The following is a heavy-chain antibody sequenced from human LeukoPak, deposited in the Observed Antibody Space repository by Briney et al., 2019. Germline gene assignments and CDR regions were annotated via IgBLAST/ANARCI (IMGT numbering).Heavy chain of an antibody. CDR3: ARGSSGWAVTRY. V-gene: IGHV1-2*02. Sequence: EASVKVSCKASGYTFTGYYMHWVRQAPGQGLEWMGWINPNSGGTNYAQKFQGRVTMTRDTSISTAHMELSRLRSDDTAVYYCARGSSGWAVTRYWGQGTLVTVSS. CDR2: INPNSGGT. CDR1: GYTFTGYY. D-gene: IGHD6-19*01. J-gene: IGHJ4*02.